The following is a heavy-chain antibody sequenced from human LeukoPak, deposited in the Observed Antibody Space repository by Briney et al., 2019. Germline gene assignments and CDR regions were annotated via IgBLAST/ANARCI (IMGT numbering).Heavy chain of an antibody. CDR1: GFTFSSYA. V-gene: IGHV3-30*01. CDR3: ARVGEAAADLPYFDS. CDR2: ISYDGSNK. D-gene: IGHD6-13*01. Sequence: PGRSLRLSCAASGFTFSSYAMHWVRQAPGKGLEWVAIISYDGSNKYYADSVKGRFTISRDNSKNTLYLEMNSLRAEDTAVHYCARVGEAAADLPYFDSWGQGTLVTVSS. J-gene: IGHJ4*02.